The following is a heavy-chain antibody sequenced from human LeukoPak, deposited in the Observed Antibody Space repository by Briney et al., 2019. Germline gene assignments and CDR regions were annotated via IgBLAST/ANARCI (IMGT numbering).Heavy chain of an antibody. V-gene: IGHV3-23*01. D-gene: IGHD2-2*01. CDR1: GFTFSSYA. Sequence: GGSLRLSCAASGFTFSSYAMRWVRRAPGKGVEGVSDISGSGGSTYYADSVKGRFTISRDNAKNTLYMQMNSLRDEETAVYYCAKWPVYSTPYWGQGTLVTVSS. J-gene: IGHJ4*02. CDR3: AKWPVYSTPY. CDR2: ISGSGGST.